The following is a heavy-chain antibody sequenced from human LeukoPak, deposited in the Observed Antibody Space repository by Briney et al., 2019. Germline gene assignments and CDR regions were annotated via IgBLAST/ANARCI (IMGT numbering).Heavy chain of an antibody. V-gene: IGHV3-30*03. J-gene: IGHJ4*02. D-gene: IGHD4-17*01. Sequence: GGSLRLSCAASGFIFNNYGMHWVRQAPGKGLEWVAVISYDGSNKYYADSVKGRFTISRDNAKNSLSLHMNGLTDEDTATYHCARVRGPTVTTMYFDYWGQGTLVTVSS. CDR1: GFIFNNYG. CDR3: ARVRGPTVTTMYFDY. CDR2: ISYDGSNK.